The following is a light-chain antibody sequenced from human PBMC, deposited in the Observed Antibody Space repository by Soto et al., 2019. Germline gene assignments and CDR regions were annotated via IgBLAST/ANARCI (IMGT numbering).Light chain of an antibody. J-gene: IGLJ1*01. CDR2: EVS. Sequence: QSALTQPASVSGSPGQSITISCTGNSRDVGGYNYVSWYQQHPDRAPKDMIYEVSNRPSGVSNRFSGSKSGNTAALTVSGLQAEDEADYYCSSFTSSSTLVVFGAGTKVTVL. CDR1: SRDVGGYNY. CDR3: SSFTSSSTLVV. V-gene: IGLV2-14*01.